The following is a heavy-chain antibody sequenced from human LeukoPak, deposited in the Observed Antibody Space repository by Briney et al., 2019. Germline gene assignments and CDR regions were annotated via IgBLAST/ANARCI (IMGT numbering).Heavy chain of an antibody. V-gene: IGHV3-23*01. D-gene: IGHD3-10*01. Sequence: SGGSLRLSCAASGFTFSSYAMSWVRQAPGKGLEWVSAISGSGGSTYYADSVKGRFTISRDTSKNTLYLQMNSLRAEDTAVYYCAKVRGFPPDYFDYWGQGTLVTVSS. CDR1: GFTFSSYA. CDR3: AKVRGFPPDYFDY. CDR2: ISGSGGST. J-gene: IGHJ4*02.